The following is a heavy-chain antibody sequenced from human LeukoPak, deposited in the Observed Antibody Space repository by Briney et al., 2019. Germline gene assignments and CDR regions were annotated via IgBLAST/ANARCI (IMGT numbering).Heavy chain of an antibody. CDR2: MYSSGNT. CDR3: ARMESTNTFDV. CDR1: GGSISSYY. J-gene: IGHJ3*01. D-gene: IGHD2-8*01. V-gene: IGHV4-39*01. Sequence: SETLSLTCTVSGGSISSYYWGWIRQPPGKGLEWIGNMYSSGNTYYNPSLKSRVTISVDTSKSQFSLKLTSVTAADTAVYYCARMESTNTFDVWGQGTMVTVSS.